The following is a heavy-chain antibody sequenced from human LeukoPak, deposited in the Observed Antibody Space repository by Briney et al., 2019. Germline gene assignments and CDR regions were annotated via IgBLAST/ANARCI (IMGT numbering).Heavy chain of an antibody. CDR3: ASLRSGSGTFYNDY. J-gene: IGHJ4*02. V-gene: IGHV3-30*03. CDR1: GFTFRNYG. Sequence: GGSLRLSCAASGFTFRNYGMQWVRQTPGKGLEWVTLISYGGGDKYYADSVKGRFSISRDNSKNTLYLQMNSLRAEDTAVYYCASLRSGSGTFYNDYWGQGTLVTVSS. CDR2: ISYGGGDK. D-gene: IGHD3-10*01.